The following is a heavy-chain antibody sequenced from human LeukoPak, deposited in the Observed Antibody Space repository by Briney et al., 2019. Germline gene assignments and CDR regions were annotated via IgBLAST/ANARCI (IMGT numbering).Heavy chain of an antibody. J-gene: IGHJ3*02. CDR1: GGSISSGGYY. CDR3: ARQDVATSHDAFDI. D-gene: IGHD5-12*01. Sequence: KPSETLSLTCTVSGGSISSGGYYWSWIRQHPGKGLEWIGYIYYSGSTYYNPSLKSRVTISVDTSKNQFSLKLSSVTAADTAVYYCARQDVATSHDAFDIWGQGTMVTVSS. CDR2: IYYSGST. V-gene: IGHV4-31*03.